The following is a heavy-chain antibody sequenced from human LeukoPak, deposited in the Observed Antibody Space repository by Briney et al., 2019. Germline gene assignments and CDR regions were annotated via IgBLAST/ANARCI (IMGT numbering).Heavy chain of an antibody. J-gene: IGHJ4*02. D-gene: IGHD3-3*01. V-gene: IGHV4-30-4*01. CDR2: IYYSGST. Sequence: SETLSLTCTVSGGSISSGDYYWSWIRQPPGKGLEWIGYIYYSGSTYYNPSLKSRVTISVDTSKNQFSLKLSSVTAADTAVYYCARGPLYYDFWSGYSNYYFDYWGQGTLVTVSS. CDR3: ARGPLYYDFWSGYSNYYFDY. CDR1: GGSISSGDYY.